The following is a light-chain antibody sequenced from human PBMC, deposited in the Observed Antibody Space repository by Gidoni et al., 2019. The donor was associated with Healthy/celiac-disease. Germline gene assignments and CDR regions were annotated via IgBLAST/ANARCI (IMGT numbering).Light chain of an antibody. CDR2: WAS. Sequence: DIVLTQSPDSLAVSLGERATINCKSSRSVLYSSNNKNYLAWYQQKPGQPPKLLIYWASTRESGVPDRFSGSGSGTDFTLTISSLQAEDVAVYYCQQYYSTPYTFGQXTKLEIK. CDR3: QQYYSTPYT. J-gene: IGKJ2*01. V-gene: IGKV4-1*01. CDR1: RSVLYSSNNKNY.